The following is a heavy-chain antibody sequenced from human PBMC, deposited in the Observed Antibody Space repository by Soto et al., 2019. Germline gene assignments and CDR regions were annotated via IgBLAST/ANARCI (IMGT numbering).Heavy chain of an antibody. D-gene: IGHD3-10*01. J-gene: IGHJ3*01. Sequence: QLQLRESGSGLVKPSQTLSLTCAVSGGSISSRPYSWSWIRQPPGQGLEWIGYIYHYGSAYYNPFLKSRVTISLDRSKNQFSLNLNSGTAADTAVYYCARSGSHYGANAFDFWGQGTMVTVSS. CDR1: GGSISSRPYS. V-gene: IGHV4-30-2*01. CDR3: ARSGSHYGANAFDF. CDR2: IYHYGSA.